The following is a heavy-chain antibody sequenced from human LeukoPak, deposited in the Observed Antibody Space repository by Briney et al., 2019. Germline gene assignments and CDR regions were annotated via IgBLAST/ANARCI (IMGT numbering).Heavy chain of an antibody. CDR1: GFTFSSYG. J-gene: IGHJ4*02. D-gene: IGHD3-22*01. CDR3: ARVEGYDSSGYYYGFDY. V-gene: IGHV3-33*01. Sequence: PGRSLRLSCAASGFTFSSYGMHWVRQAPSKGLEWVAVIWYDGSNKYYADSVKGRFTISRDNSKNTLYLQMNSLRAEDTAVYYCARVEGYDSSGYYYGFDYWGQGTLVTVSS. CDR2: IWYDGSNK.